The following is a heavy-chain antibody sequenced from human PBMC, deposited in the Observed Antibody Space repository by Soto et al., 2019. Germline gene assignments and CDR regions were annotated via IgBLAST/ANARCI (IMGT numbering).Heavy chain of an antibody. J-gene: IGHJ4*02. CDR1: GYTLTELS. Sequence: ASVKVSCKVSGYTLTELSMHWVRQAPGKGLEWMGGFDPEDGETIYAQKFQGRVTMTEDTSTDTAYMELSSLRSEDTAVYYCVTERYCRGGSCFSGDYWGQGTLVTVSS. CDR3: VTERYCRGGSCFSGDY. D-gene: IGHD2-15*01. CDR2: FDPEDGET. V-gene: IGHV1-24*01.